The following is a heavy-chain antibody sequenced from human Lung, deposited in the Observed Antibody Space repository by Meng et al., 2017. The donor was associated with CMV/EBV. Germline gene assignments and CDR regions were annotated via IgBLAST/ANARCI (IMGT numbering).Heavy chain of an antibody. D-gene: IGHD3-10*01. Sequence: GGSXRPXXLASGPTLSTYGIHWVRQAPGKGLEWVAFIRYDGGKKEYVDSVKGRFTISRDNSKNTVNLQRNSLRAEDTAVYYCAKDSGRGGHLWFRGVDYXGQGXLVTVSS. V-gene: IGHV3-30*02. J-gene: IGHJ4*02. CDR2: IRYDGGKK. CDR1: GPTLSTYG. CDR3: AKDSGRGGHLWFRGVDY.